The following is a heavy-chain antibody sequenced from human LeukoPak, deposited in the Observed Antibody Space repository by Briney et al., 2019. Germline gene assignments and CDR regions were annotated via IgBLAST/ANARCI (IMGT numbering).Heavy chain of an antibody. J-gene: IGHJ4*02. CDR3: ARDRYYYDSSGYSDY. D-gene: IGHD3-22*01. Sequence: ASVKVSCKASGYTFTSCGISWVRQAPGQGVEWMGWISAYNGNTNYAQKLQGKVTMTTDTSTSTAYMELRSLRSDDTAVYYCARDRYYYDSSGYSDYWGQGTLVTVSS. CDR1: GYTFTSCG. CDR2: ISAYNGNT. V-gene: IGHV1-18*01.